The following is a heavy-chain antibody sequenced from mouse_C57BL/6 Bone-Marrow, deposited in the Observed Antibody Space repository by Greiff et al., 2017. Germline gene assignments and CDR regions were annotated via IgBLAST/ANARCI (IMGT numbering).Heavy chain of an antibody. D-gene: IGHD2-3*01. Sequence: VQRVESGAELARPGASVKLSCKASGYTFTSYGISWVKQRTGQGLEWIGEIYPRSGNTYYNEKFKGKATLTADKSSSTAYMELRSLTSEDSAVYFCARSGMIEGAWFAYWGQGTLVTVSA. V-gene: IGHV1-81*01. CDR3: ARSGMIEGAWFAY. J-gene: IGHJ3*01. CDR2: IYPRSGNT. CDR1: GYTFTSYG.